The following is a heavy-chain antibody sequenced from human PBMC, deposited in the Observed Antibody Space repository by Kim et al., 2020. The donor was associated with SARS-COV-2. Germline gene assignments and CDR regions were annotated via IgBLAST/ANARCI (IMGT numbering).Heavy chain of an antibody. CDR1: GFTFSSYW. CDR2: IKQDGSEK. CDR3: ARDQRTIAYNWNDRGWVYYFDY. D-gene: IGHD1-20*01. J-gene: IGHJ4*02. Sequence: GGSLRLSCAASGFTFSSYWMSWVRQAPGKGLEWVANIKQDGSEKYYVDSVKGRFTISRDNAKNSLYLQMNSLRAEDTAVYYCARDQRTIAYNWNDRGWVYYFDYWGQGTLVTVSS. V-gene: IGHV3-7*03.